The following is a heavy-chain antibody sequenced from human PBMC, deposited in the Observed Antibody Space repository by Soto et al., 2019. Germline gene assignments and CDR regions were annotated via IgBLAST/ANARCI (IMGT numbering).Heavy chain of an antibody. Sequence: QVQLVQSGAEVKKPGSSVKVSCKASGGTFGSYAISWVQQAPGQGLEWMGGIIPIPGTANYAQKFQGRVTIAADESTSTAYMELSSLRSEDTAVYYCARSQGSSTSLEIYYYYYYGMDGWGQGTTVTVSS. J-gene: IGHJ6*02. CDR2: IIPIPGTA. V-gene: IGHV1-69*01. D-gene: IGHD2-2*01. CDR3: ARSQGSSTSLEIYYYYYYGMDG. CDR1: GGTFGSYA.